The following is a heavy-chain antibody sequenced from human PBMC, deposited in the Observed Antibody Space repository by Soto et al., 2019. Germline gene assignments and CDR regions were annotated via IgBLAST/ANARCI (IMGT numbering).Heavy chain of an antibody. V-gene: IGHV3-66*01. CDR3: ARDGTYNWV. CDR2: IYSGGAT. Sequence: ESGGGLVQPGGSLRLSCAASGFTVSNNYMRWVRQAPGKGLEWVSLIYSGGATYYADSVKGRFTISRGNSKNTLYLQMNSLRAEDTAVYYCARDGTYNWVGGQGILVTVSS. CDR1: GFTVSNNY. D-gene: IGHD1-1*01. J-gene: IGHJ4*02.